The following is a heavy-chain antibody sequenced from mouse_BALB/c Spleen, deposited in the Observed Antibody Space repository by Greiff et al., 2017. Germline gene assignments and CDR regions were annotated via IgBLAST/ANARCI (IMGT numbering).Heavy chain of an antibody. V-gene: IGHV5-6-5*01. CDR2: ISSGGST. CDR3: ARGRSLYGSSFYYAMDY. D-gene: IGHD1-1*01. CDR1: GFTFSSYA. Sequence: EVQVVESGGGLVKPGGSLKLSCAASGFTFSSYAMSWVRQTPEKRLEWVASISSGGSTYYPDSVKGRFTISRDNARNILYLQMSSLRSEDTAMYYCARGRSLYGSSFYYAMDYWGQGTSVTVTS. J-gene: IGHJ4*01.